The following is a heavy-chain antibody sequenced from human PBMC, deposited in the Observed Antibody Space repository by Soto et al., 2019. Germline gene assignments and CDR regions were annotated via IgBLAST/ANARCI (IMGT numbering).Heavy chain of an antibody. CDR2: IYSGGST. CDR1: GFTVNNNH. J-gene: IGHJ4*02. V-gene: IGHV3-53*01. CDR3: VREGSAWYHYFDY. D-gene: IGHD6-19*01. Sequence: PGGSLRLSCAASGFTVNNNHMSWVRQAPGKGLEWVSVIYSGGSTYYADSVKGRFTISRDSSKNTVSLQLSSLRAEDTAMYYCVREGSAWYHYFDYWGQGTQVTVSS.